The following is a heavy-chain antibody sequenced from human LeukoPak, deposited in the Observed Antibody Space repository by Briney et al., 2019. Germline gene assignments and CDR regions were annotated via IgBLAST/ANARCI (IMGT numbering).Heavy chain of an antibody. V-gene: IGHV3-7*01. CDR1: GFTVSSYW. CDR3: ARGLNRQWKIDY. Sequence: GGSLRLSCAASGFTVSSYWMTWVRQAPGKGLEWVANIKQDGSERYYVDSVEGRFTISRDNAKNSLYLQMNSLRAEETAVYSCARGLNRQWKIDYWGQGTLVTVSS. CDR2: IKQDGSER. J-gene: IGHJ4*02. D-gene: IGHD6-19*01.